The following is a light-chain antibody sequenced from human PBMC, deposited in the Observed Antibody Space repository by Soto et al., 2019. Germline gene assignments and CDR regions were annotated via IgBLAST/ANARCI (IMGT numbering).Light chain of an antibody. V-gene: IGKV3-20*01. CDR1: QSVGSSY. CDR3: QQYGSSPST. J-gene: IGKJ2*01. CDR2: GAS. Sequence: EIVLTKSPGTLSLSPGERATLSCRASQSVGSSYLAWYQQRPGQAPRLLIYGASSRATGIPDRFSGSGSGTDFALTISALEPEDFAVYYCQQYGSSPSTFGQGTKLEIK.